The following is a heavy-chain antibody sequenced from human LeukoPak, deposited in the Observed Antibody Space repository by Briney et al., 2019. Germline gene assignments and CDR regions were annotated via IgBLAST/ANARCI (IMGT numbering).Heavy chain of an antibody. CDR1: GVTLSSYA. V-gene: IGHV3-33*08. CDR3: ASLDYYDSRAFDI. J-gene: IGHJ3*02. D-gene: IGHD3-22*01. Sequence: GGSLRLSCAASGVTLSSYAMSWARQAPGKGLEWVAVIWYDGSNKYYADSVKGRFTISRDNSKNTLYLQMNSLRAEDTAAYYCASLDYYDSRAFDIWGQGTTVTVSS. CDR2: IWYDGSNK.